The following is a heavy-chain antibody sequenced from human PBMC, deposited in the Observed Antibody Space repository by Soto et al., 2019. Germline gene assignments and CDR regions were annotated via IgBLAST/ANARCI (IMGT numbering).Heavy chain of an antibody. CDR2: IYYSGST. J-gene: IGHJ4*02. Sequence: SETLSLTCTVSGGSISSSSYYWGWIRHPPGKGLEWIGSIYYSGSTYYNPSLKSRVTISVDTSKNQFSLKLSSVTAADTAVYYCAKTGGYSYGHFDYWGQGTLVTVSS. V-gene: IGHV4-39*01. CDR1: GGSISSSSYY. D-gene: IGHD5-18*01. CDR3: AKTGGYSYGHFDY.